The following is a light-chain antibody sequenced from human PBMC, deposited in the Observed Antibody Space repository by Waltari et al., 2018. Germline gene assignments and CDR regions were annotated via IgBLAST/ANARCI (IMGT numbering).Light chain of an antibody. CDR3: QQSSSSPWYT. CDR1: QNINNY. V-gene: IGKV1-39*01. J-gene: IGKJ2*01. CDR2: AAS. Sequence: DIRMTQSPSSLSASVGVRVTITFRASQNINNYLNWYQQKPGKAHKLLIYAASTLQRGVPSRFSGSGSGTDFTLTISSLQPEDFATYNCQQSSSSPWYTFGQGTKLEI.